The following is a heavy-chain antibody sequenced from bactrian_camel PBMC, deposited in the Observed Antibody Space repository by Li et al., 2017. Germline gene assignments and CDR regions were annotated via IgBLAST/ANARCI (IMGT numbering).Heavy chain of an antibody. CDR2: IYSDGMQT. V-gene: IGHV3-2*01. CDR1: GFTFSSLF. J-gene: IGHJ4*01. CDR3: ATGGWTY. Sequence: LVESGGGSVQAGGSLRLTCAASGFTFSSLFMNWVRQAPGKGLEWVSNIYSDGMQTYYADSVKGRFTISRDVAKSTVYLQMNSLKSEDTALYYCATGGWTYWGQGTQVTVS.